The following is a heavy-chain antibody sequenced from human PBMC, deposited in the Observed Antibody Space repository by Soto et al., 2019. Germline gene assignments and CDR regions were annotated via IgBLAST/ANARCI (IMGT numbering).Heavy chain of an antibody. CDR3: ARVVQFYDSAGHDAFAI. CDR1: GASMSRYF. D-gene: IGHD3-22*01. CDR2: THSNRNS. J-gene: IGHJ3*02. V-gene: IGHV4-59*01. Sequence: QVQLQESGPGLVKPSETLSLTCAVSGASMSRYFWTWIRQPPGKGLEWIGNTHSNRNSFYTPSLKSRASISEDTSKIQFSLQLSSVTAADTAVYYCARVVQFYDSAGHDAFAIWGQGTVVTVSS.